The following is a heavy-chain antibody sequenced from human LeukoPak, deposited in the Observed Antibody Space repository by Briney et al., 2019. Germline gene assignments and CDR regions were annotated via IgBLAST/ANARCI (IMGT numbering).Heavy chain of an antibody. CDR2: INHSGST. CDR1: GGSFSGYY. V-gene: IGHV4-34*01. Sequence: SETLSLTCAVYGGSFSGYYWSWIRQPQGKGLEWIGEINHSGSTYYNPSLKSRVTISVDTSKNQFSLKLSSVTAADTAVYYCARGSGWYPHWGQGTLVTVSS. J-gene: IGHJ1*01. D-gene: IGHD6-19*01. CDR3: ARGSGWYPH.